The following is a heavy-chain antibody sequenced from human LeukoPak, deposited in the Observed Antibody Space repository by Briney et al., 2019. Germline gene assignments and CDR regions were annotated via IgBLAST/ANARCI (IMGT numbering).Heavy chain of an antibody. CDR3: ARDGSYYDSSGSGYWFDP. CDR1: GGSFSGYY. CDR2: IYYSGST. V-gene: IGHV4-59*01. J-gene: IGHJ5*02. D-gene: IGHD3-22*01. Sequence: SETLSLTCAVYGGSFSGYYWSWIRQPPGKGLEWIGYIYYSGSTNYNPSLKSRVTISVDTSKNQFSLKLSSVTAADTAVYYCARDGSYYDSSGSGYWFDPWGQGTLVTVSS.